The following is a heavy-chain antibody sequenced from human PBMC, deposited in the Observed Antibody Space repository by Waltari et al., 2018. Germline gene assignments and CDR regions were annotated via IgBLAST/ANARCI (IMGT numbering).Heavy chain of an antibody. V-gene: IGHV5-51*01. CDR3: ARQGGYYYDTTAYRPFDS. CDR2: IYPGHSNI. Sequence: EVQLVQSGAEVKKPGESLKISCKGSGYNFTSYWIGWVRPMPGNGLEWMGIIYPGHSNIRYSPSFQGQVTISADESISTAYLQWSSLKASDTAMYYCARQGGYYYDTTAYRPFDSWGLGTLVTVSS. D-gene: IGHD3-22*01. CDR1: GYNFTSYW. J-gene: IGHJ4*02.